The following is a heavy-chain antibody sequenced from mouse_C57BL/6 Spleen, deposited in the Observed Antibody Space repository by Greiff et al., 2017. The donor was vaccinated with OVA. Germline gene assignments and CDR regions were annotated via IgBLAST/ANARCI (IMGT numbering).Heavy chain of an antibody. CDR3: ARRDGSSYGY. Sequence: VQLQQSGPELVKPGASVKIPCKASGYTFTDYNMDWVKQSHGKSLEWIGDINPNNGGTIYNQKFKGKATLTVDKSSSTAYMELRSLTSEDTAVYYCARRDGSSYGYWGQGTTLTVSS. D-gene: IGHD1-1*01. J-gene: IGHJ2*01. CDR1: GYTFTDYN. V-gene: IGHV1-18*01. CDR2: INPNNGGT.